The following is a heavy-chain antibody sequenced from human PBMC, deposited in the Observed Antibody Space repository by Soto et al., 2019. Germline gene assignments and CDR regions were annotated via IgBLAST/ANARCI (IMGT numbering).Heavy chain of an antibody. Sequence: QVQLQESGPGLVKPSQTLSLTCTVSGGSISSGGYYWSWIRQHPGKGLEWIGYIYYSGSTYYNPCLKSRVTIAVDTSKNQFSLKLSSVTAADTAVYYCARGAEHYYDSPYDYWGQGTLVTVSS. J-gene: IGHJ4*02. V-gene: IGHV4-31*03. CDR3: ARGAEHYYDSPYDY. CDR1: GGSISSGGYY. CDR2: IYYSGST. D-gene: IGHD3-22*01.